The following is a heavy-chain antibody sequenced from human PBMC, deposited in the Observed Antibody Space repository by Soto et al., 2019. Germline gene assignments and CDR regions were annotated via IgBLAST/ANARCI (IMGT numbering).Heavy chain of an antibody. CDR1: GFTFDDYY. J-gene: IGHJ4*02. Sequence: QVQLVESGGGLVKPGGSLRVSCAASGFTFDDYYMTWIRQAPGKGLEWVSDISSTGSYTNYADSVKGRCTISRDNTKNSLYLHLTSLRAEDTAVYYCAREGIAGNFDYWGQGTLVTVSS. CDR3: AREGIAGNFDY. V-gene: IGHV3-11*05. CDR2: ISSTGSYT.